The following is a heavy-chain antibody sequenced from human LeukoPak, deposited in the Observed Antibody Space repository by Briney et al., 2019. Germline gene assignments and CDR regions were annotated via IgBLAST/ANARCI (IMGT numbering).Heavy chain of an antibody. V-gene: IGHV3-23*01. D-gene: IGHD6-6*01. CDR1: GFTFGHNA. CDR3: AKGAPSSSSIFDF. CDR2: LSGSGGDT. Sequence: GGSLRLSCVASGFTFGHNAMAWVRQAPGKRLEWVSALSGSGGDTFYADSVKGRFTISRDNSKNTLYLQLSSLRPDDTAVYYCAKGAPSSSSIFDFWGPGTLVTVSS. J-gene: IGHJ4*02.